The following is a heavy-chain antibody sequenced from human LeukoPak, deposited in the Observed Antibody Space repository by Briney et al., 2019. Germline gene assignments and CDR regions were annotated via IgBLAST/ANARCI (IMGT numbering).Heavy chain of an antibody. V-gene: IGHV4-59*01. CDR3: ARGYSHPDY. Sequence: SETLSLTCTVSGAYISSYYWSWIRQPPGKGLEWIGYLYNSGSTNYNPSLKSRVIISVDTSKNQVSLQLSSVTAADTAVYYCARGYSHPDYWGQGTLVTVSS. CDR1: GAYISSYY. J-gene: IGHJ4*02. D-gene: IGHD5-18*01. CDR2: LYNSGST.